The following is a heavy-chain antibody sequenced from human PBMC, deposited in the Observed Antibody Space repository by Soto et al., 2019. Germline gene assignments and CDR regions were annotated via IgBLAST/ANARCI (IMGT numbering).Heavy chain of an antibody. Sequence: QEQLQASGPRLVKPSETLSLTCSVSGGSISNYHWSWIRQPPGKGLEWIGYISYTGSTNYSPSLKSRVTMLLATSKKQFSLKLSSVTAADTAGYYCARVAADAYWSGYDDYWGQGTLVTVSS. CDR3: ARVAADAYWSGYDDY. D-gene: IGHD3-3*01. J-gene: IGHJ4*02. CDR2: ISYTGST. V-gene: IGHV4-59*01. CDR1: GGSISNYH.